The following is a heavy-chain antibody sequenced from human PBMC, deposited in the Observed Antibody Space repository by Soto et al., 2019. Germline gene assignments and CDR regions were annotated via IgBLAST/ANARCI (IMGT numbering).Heavy chain of an antibody. CDR1: GGTFSSYT. V-gene: IGHV1-69*02. J-gene: IGHJ2*01. Sequence: QVQLVQSGAEVKKPGSSVKVSCKASGGTFSSYTISWVRQAPGQGLEWMGRIIPILGIANYAQKFQGRVTITADKSPSTAYMELSSLRSEDTAAYYCARIGGYSSGWYRYFDLWGRGTLVTVSS. CDR2: IIPILGIA. CDR3: ARIGGYSSGWYRYFDL. D-gene: IGHD6-19*01.